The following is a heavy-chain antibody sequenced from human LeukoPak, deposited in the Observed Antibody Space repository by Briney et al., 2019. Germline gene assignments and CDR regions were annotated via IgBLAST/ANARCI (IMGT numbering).Heavy chain of an antibody. J-gene: IGHJ6*02. CDR2: IYSGGST. Sequence: GGSLRLSCAASGFTVSSNNMNWVRQAPGKGLEWVSVIYSGGSTYYADSVKGRFTVSRDNSKNTVYLQMNSLRAGDTAVYYCARHDTAMATDYGMDVWGQGTTVTVSS. CDR3: ARHDTAMATDYGMDV. CDR1: GFTVSSNN. V-gene: IGHV3-53*01. D-gene: IGHD5-18*01.